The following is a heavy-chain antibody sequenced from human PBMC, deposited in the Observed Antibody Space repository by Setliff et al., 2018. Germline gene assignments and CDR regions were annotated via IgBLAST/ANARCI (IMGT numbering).Heavy chain of an antibody. CDR2: IYYSGST. D-gene: IGHD6-19*01. CDR3: ARGETSSGWYIYYYYYMDV. J-gene: IGHJ6*03. V-gene: IGHV4-61*01. Sequence: SETLSLTCTVCGGSVSSGSYYWSWIRQPPGKGLEWIGYIYYSGSTNYNPSLKSRVTISVDTSKNQFSLKLSSVTAADTAVYYCARGETSSGWYIYYYYYMDVWGKGTTVTVSS. CDR1: GGSVSSGSYY.